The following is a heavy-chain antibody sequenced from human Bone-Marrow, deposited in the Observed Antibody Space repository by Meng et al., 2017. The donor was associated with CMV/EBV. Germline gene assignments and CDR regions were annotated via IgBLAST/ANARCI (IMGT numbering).Heavy chain of an antibody. CDR1: GYSFTSYW. Sequence: CKGAGYSFTSYWISWVRQMPGKGLEWMGRIDPSDSYTNYSPSFQGHVTISADKSISTAYLQWSSLKASDTAMYYCARHGRGPYYFDYWGQGTLVTVSS. V-gene: IGHV5-10-1*01. CDR3: ARHGRGPYYFDY. CDR2: IDPSDSYT. D-gene: IGHD2-15*01. J-gene: IGHJ4*02.